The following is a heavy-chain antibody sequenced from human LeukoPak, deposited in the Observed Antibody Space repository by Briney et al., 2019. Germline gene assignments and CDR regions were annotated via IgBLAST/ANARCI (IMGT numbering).Heavy chain of an antibody. CDR3: ARDALPYYYGSGSYWAFDI. Sequence: PGGSLRLSCAASGFTFSSYSMSWVRQAPGKGLEWVSSISSSSSYIYYADSVKGRFTISRDNAKNSLYLQMNSLRAEDTAVYYCARDALPYYYGSGSYWAFDIWGQGTMVTVSS. CDR2: ISSSSSYI. J-gene: IGHJ3*02. D-gene: IGHD3-10*01. V-gene: IGHV3-21*01. CDR1: GFTFSSYS.